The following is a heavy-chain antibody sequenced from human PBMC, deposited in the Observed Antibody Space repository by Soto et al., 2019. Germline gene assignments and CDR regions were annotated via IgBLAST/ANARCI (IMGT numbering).Heavy chain of an antibody. J-gene: IGHJ5*02. CDR2: ISSSSSTI. CDR1: GFTFSSYS. V-gene: IGHV3-48*02. Sequence: EVQLVESGGGLVQPGGSLRLSCAASGFTFSSYSMNWVRQAPGKGLEWVSYISSSSSTIYYADSVKGRFTISRDNAKNSLYLQMNSLRDEDTAVYYCARVGPWFGDRLVWFDPWGQGTLVTVSS. CDR3: ARVGPWFGDRLVWFDP. D-gene: IGHD3-10*01.